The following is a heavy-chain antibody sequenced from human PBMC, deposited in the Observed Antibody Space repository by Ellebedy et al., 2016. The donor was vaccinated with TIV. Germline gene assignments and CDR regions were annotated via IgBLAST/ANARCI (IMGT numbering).Heavy chain of an antibody. CDR2: INPSGGST. Sequence: ASVKVSCKASGGTFSSYAISWVRQAPGQGLEWMGIINPSGGSTSYAQKFQGRVTMTRDTSISTAYMELSRLRSDDTAVYYCARSYYDILTIPRDYYYMDVWGKGTTVTVSS. J-gene: IGHJ6*03. CDR3: ARSYYDILTIPRDYYYMDV. D-gene: IGHD3-9*01. V-gene: IGHV1-46*01. CDR1: GGTFSSYA.